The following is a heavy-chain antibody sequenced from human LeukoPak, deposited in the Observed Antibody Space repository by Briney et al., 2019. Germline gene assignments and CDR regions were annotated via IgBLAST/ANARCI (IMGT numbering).Heavy chain of an antibody. CDR1: GGSISSYY. V-gene: IGHV4-59*12. J-gene: IGHJ4*02. CDR3: ARASGFGEFDY. D-gene: IGHD3-10*01. Sequence: PSETLSLTCTVSGGSISSYYWSWIRQPPGKGLEWIGYIYYSGSTNYNPSLKRRVTISVDTSKNQFSLKLSSVTAADTAVYYCARASGFGEFDYWGQGTLVTVSS. CDR2: IYYSGST.